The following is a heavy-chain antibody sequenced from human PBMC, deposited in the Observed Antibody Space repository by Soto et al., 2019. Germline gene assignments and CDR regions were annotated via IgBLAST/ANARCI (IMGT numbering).Heavy chain of an antibody. CDR3: ARDPGGVTMIVVVPQGYAFDI. J-gene: IGHJ3*02. Sequence: SVQVSCQASGYTFTSYGSSWVRQAHGQGLELMGWISAYNGNTNYAQKLQGRVTMTTDTSTSTAYMELRSLRSDDTAVYYCARDPGGVTMIVVVPQGYAFDIWGQGTMVTVSS. V-gene: IGHV1-18*01. D-gene: IGHD3-22*01. CDR1: GYTFTSYG. CDR2: ISAYNGNT.